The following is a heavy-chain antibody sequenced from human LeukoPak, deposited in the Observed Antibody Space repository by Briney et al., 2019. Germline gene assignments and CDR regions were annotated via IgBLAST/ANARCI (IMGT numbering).Heavy chain of an antibody. CDR2: ISSSSSYI. CDR1: GFTFSSYS. Sequence: TGGSLRLSCAASGFTFSSYSMNWVRQAPGKGLEWVSSISSSSSYIYYADSVKGRFTISRDNAKNSLYLQMNSLRAEDTAVYYCARDRRYCSGGSCCSSAFDIWGQGTMVTVSS. J-gene: IGHJ3*02. D-gene: IGHD2-15*01. CDR3: ARDRRYCSGGSCCSSAFDI. V-gene: IGHV3-21*01.